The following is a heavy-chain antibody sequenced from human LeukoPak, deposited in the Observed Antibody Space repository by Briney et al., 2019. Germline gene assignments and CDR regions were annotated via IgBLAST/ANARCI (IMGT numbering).Heavy chain of an antibody. J-gene: IGHJ4*02. Sequence: SETLSLTCTVSGGSISSYHWSWIRQPPGKGLEWIGYIYYSGSTNYNPSLKSRVTISVDTSKNQFSLKLSSVTAADTAVYYCATSSGWYSYFDYWGQGTLVTVSS. CDR3: ATSSGWYSYFDY. V-gene: IGHV4-59*08. CDR1: GGSISSYH. D-gene: IGHD6-19*01. CDR2: IYYSGST.